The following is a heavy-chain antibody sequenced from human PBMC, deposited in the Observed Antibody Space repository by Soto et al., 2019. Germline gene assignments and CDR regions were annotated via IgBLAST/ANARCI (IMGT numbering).Heavy chain of an antibody. J-gene: IGHJ4*02. V-gene: IGHV1-69*01. CDR1: GGTFSTSL. D-gene: IGHD3-22*01. CDR2: IIPIFGTP. CDR3: AIGYTAYDDHSSDFDS. Sequence: QVQLVQSGAEVKKPGSSVKVSCKASGGTFSTSLISWVRQAPGQGLEWMGGIIPIFGTPNYAQKFQGRVTITAYESTSTVHMELTSLGSEDTAMYDCAIGYTAYDDHSSDFDSWGQGNQVTVYS.